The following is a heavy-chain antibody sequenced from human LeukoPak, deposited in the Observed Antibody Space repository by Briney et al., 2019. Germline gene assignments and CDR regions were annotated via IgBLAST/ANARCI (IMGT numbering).Heavy chain of an antibody. V-gene: IGHV3-53*01. D-gene: IGHD2-15*01. CDR2: IYSGGST. Sequence: GGSLRLSCAASGFTVSSSYMNWVRQAPGKGLEWVSVIYSGGSTDYADSVKGRFTISRDNSRNTLYLQMNTLRAEDTAVYYCAREPSDIALDVWGQGTTVTVSS. CDR3: AREPSDIALDV. CDR1: GFTVSSSY. J-gene: IGHJ6*02.